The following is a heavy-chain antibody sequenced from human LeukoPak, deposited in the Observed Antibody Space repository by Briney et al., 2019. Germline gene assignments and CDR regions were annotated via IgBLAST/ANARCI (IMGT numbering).Heavy chain of an antibody. D-gene: IGHD6-19*01. CDR2: IKQDGSEK. CDR3: AREESKTVAGGNWFDP. Sequence: PGGSLRLSCAASGFTFSNYWMSWVRQAPGKGLEWVANIKQDGSEKYHVDSVKGRFTISRDNAKNSLYLQMNSLRAEDTAVYYCAREESKTVAGGNWFDPWGQGTLVTVSS. CDR1: GFTFSNYW. J-gene: IGHJ5*02. V-gene: IGHV3-7*04.